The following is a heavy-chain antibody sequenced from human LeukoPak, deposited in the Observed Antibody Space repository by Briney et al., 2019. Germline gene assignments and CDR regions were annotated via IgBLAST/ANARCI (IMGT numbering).Heavy chain of an antibody. CDR3: ARNSPYSSTTPCFDY. V-gene: IGHV4-34*01. CDR2: IYHSGST. CDR1: GGSFSGYY. Sequence: SETLSLTCAVYGGSFSGYYWSWTRQPPGKGLEWIGEIYHSGSTNYNSSLKSRVTISVDKSKNQFSLNLSSVTAADTAVYYCARNSPYSSTTPCFDYWGQGTLVTVSS. J-gene: IGHJ4*02. D-gene: IGHD6-13*01.